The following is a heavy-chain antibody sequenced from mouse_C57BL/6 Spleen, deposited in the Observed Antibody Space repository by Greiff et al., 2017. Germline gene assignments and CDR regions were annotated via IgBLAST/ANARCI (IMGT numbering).Heavy chain of an antibody. Sequence: QVQLQQSGPELVKPGASVKISCKASGYAFSSSWMNWVKQRPGKGLEWIGRIYPGDGDTNYNGKFKGKATLTADKSSSTAYMQLSSLTSEDSAVYFCANYGSRSYYFDYRGQGTTLTVSS. J-gene: IGHJ2*01. CDR2: IYPGDGDT. CDR1: GYAFSSSW. CDR3: ANYGSRSYYFDY. D-gene: IGHD1-1*01. V-gene: IGHV1-82*01.